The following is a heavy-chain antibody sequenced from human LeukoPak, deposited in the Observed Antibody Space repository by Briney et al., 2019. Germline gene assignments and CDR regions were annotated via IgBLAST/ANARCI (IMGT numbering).Heavy chain of an antibody. CDR3: AKDARYCSSTSCYNSGAEYFQH. CDR2: IRYDGSNK. D-gene: IGHD2-2*02. V-gene: IGHV3-30*02. CDR1: GFTFSSHG. Sequence: GGSLRLSCAASGFTFSSHGMHWVRQAPGKGLEWVAFIRYDGSNKYYADSVKGRFTISRDNSKNTLYLQMNSLRAEDTAVYYCAKDARYCSSTSCYNSGAEYFQHWGQGTLVTVSS. J-gene: IGHJ1*01.